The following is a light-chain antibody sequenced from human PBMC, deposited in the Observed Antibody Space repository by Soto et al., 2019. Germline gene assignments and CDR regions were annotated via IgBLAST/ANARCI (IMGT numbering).Light chain of an antibody. J-gene: IGKJ1*01. CDR2: GAS. V-gene: IGKV3-15*01. CDR1: QSVSSN. Sequence: EIVMTQSPATLSVSPGERATLSCRASQSVSSNLAWYQQKPGQAPRVLIYGASTRATGIPARFGGSGSGTEFTLTISSLQSEDFAVYYCQQYNNWPRTFGQGTKVEIK. CDR3: QQYNNWPRT.